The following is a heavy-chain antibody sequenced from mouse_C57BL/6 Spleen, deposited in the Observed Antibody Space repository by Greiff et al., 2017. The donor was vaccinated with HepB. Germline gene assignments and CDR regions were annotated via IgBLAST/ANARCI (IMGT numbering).Heavy chain of an antibody. Sequence: EVQLQQSGPELVKPGASVKISCKASGYSFTGYYMNWVKQSPEKSLEWIGEINPSTGGTTYNQKFKAKATLTVDKSSSTAYMQLKSLTSEDSAVYYWARRRGYDYDFDYWGQGTTLTVSS. CDR1: GYSFTGYY. J-gene: IGHJ2*01. D-gene: IGHD2-4*01. CDR3: ARRRGYDYDFDY. V-gene: IGHV1-42*01. CDR2: INPSTGGT.